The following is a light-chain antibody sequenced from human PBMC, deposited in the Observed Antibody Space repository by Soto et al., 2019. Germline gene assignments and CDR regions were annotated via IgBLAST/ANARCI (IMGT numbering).Light chain of an antibody. CDR2: AAS. CDR1: QGISSY. V-gene: IGKV1-8*01. Sequence: AIRMTQSPSSLSASTGDRVTITCRASQGISSYLAWYQQKPGKAPKLLIYAASTLQSGVPSRFSGSGSGTDFTLTISCLQSEDFATYYCQQYYSYPPWTSXHGTQVDIK. CDR3: QQYYSYPPWT. J-gene: IGKJ1*01.